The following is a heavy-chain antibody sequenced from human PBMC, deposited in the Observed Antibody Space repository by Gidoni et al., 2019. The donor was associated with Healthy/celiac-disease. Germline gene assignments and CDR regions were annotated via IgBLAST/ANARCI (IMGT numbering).Heavy chain of an antibody. CDR1: GFTFSSYG. D-gene: IGHD3-10*01. Sequence: QVQLVESGGGVVQPGRSLRLSCAASGFTFSSYGMHWVRQAPGKGLEWVAVIWYDGSNKYYADSVKGRFTISRDNSKNTLYLQMNSLRAEDTAVYYCARELYGSGSGAFDIWGQGTMVTVSS. CDR2: IWYDGSNK. CDR3: ARELYGSGSGAFDI. J-gene: IGHJ3*02. V-gene: IGHV3-33*01.